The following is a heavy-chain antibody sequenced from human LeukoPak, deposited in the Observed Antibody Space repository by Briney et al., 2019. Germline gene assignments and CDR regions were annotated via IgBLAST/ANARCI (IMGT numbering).Heavy chain of an antibody. Sequence: SETLSLTCTVSGGSISSYYWSWIRQPPGKGLEWIGYIYYSGSTNYNPSLKSRLTMSVDTSKNQFSLKLSSVTAADTAVYYCARVGLLSWGEGDNWFDPWGQGTLVTVSS. J-gene: IGHJ5*02. CDR2: IYYSGST. CDR1: GGSISSYY. D-gene: IGHD3-10*01. CDR3: ARVGLLSWGEGDNWFDP. V-gene: IGHV4-59*01.